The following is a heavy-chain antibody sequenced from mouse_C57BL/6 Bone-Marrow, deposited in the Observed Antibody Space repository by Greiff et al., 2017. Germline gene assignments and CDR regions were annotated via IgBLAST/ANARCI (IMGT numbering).Heavy chain of an antibody. CDR1: GYTFTTYP. V-gene: IGHV1-47*01. CDR3: ARRGDYDGDWDFDV. Sequence: QVQLQQSGAELVKPGASVKMSCKASGYTFTTYPIEWMKQNHGKSLEWIGNFHPYNDDTKYNEKFKGKATLTVEKSSSTVYLELSRITSDDSAVYYCARRGDYDGDWDFDVWGTGTTVTVSS. J-gene: IGHJ1*03. D-gene: IGHD2-4*01. CDR2: FHPYNDDT.